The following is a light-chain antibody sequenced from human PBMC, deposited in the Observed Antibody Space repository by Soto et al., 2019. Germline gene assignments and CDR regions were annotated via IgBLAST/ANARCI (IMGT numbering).Light chain of an antibody. Sequence: QSVLTQPASMSGSPGQSVTISCAGTSSDIGGYNYASWYQHHPGTAPKLIIYDVSSRPSGVSHRFSASRSGNTASLTISGLQAEDEADYYCSSCSVASPLFGTGTKVTVL. CDR3: SSCSVASPL. CDR2: DVS. CDR1: SSDIGGYNY. V-gene: IGLV2-14*01. J-gene: IGLJ1*01.